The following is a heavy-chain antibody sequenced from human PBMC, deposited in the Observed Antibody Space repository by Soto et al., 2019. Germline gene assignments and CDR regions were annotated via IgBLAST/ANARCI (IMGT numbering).Heavy chain of an antibody. Sequence: ASETLSLTCAVYGGSFSGYYWSWIRQPPGKGLEWIGYIYYSGSTYYNPSLKSRVTISVDTSKNQFSLKLSSVTAADTAVYYCARGIGYSYGQNFDYWGQGTLVTVSS. J-gene: IGHJ4*02. CDR1: GGSFSGYY. CDR3: ARGIGYSYGQNFDY. V-gene: IGHV4-30-4*01. CDR2: IYYSGST. D-gene: IGHD5-18*01.